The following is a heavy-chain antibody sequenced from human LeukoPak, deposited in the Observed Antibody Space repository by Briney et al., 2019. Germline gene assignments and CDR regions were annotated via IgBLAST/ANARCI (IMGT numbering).Heavy chain of an antibody. D-gene: IGHD3-10*01. V-gene: IGHV1-69*05. CDR1: GGTFSSYA. CDR3: ARAELYYYYGMDV. CDR2: IIPIFGTA. J-gene: IGHJ6*02. Sequence: ASVKVSCKASGGTFSSYAISWVRQAPGQGLEWMGGIIPIFGTANYAQKFQGRVTITTDESTSTAYMELSSLRSEDAAVYYCARAELYYYYGMDVWGQGTTVTVSS.